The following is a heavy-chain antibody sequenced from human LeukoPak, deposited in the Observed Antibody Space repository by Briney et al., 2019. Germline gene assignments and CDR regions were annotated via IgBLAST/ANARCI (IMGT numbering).Heavy chain of an antibody. CDR2: TRNKANSYTT. Sequence: GGSLTLSCAAYGFTFITQYIEWVRQAPGKGLELVGRTRNKANSYTTEYSAFVKGRFTISRDDSKNSLYLQMNSLKTEDTAVYYCARPHDAFDIWGQGTMVTVSS. J-gene: IGHJ3*02. CDR3: ARPHDAFDI. CDR1: GFTFITQY. V-gene: IGHV3-72*01.